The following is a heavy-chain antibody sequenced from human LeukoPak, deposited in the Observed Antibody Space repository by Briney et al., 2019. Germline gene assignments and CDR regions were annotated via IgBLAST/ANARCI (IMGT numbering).Heavy chain of an antibody. CDR1: GFTFGSYA. CDR3: AREGFDY. CDR2: IFGSGGSA. J-gene: IGHJ4*02. V-gene: IGHV3-23*01. Sequence: PGGSLRLSCAASGFTFGSYAMYWVRQAPGEGLEWVSGIFGSGGSAHYADSVKGRFTISRDNSKNTLYLQMNSLRAEDTAVYYCAREGFDYWGQGTLVTVSS.